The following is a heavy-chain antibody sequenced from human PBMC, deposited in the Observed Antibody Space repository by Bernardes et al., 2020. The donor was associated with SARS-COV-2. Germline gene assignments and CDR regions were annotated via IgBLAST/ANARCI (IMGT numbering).Heavy chain of an antibody. Sequence: ASLKVSCKASGYRFTGYGISWVRQAPGQGLEWMGRISGSNGTTTYTQKFQGRATLTTDTSTSTAYLELRSLTSDDTAMYFCVRDLMDVWGQGTTVTVSS. CDR1: GYRFTGYG. CDR2: ISGSNGTT. J-gene: IGHJ6*02. CDR3: VRDLMDV. V-gene: IGHV1-18*01.